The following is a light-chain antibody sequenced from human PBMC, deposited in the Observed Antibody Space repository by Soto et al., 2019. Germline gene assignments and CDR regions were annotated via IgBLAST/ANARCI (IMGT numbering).Light chain of an antibody. CDR1: KSVSSNY. CDR2: GAS. CDR3: QQYGDPPVT. J-gene: IGKJ4*01. Sequence: EIVLTQSPGTLSLSPGERATLSCRASKSVSSNYLAWCQQKPGQAPRLLIYGASNRAAGVPERFSGSGSGTDFTLSISRLEPEDFAVYYCQQYGDPPVTFGGGTKVEMK. V-gene: IGKV3-20*01.